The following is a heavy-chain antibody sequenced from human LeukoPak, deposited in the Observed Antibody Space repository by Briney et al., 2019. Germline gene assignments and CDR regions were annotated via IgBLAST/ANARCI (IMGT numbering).Heavy chain of an antibody. CDR2: IISTGGTT. CDR3: AKDLGTRFPPVANDY. Sequence: GGSLRLSCAAPGFSFRNYVMSWVRQAPAKGLERASSIISTGGTTYYADSVRGRFTLSRDNSKNTLYLQMTSLRDDDTAIYYCAKDLGTRFPPVANDYWGQGTLVTVSS. CDR1: GFSFRNYV. D-gene: IGHD2-21*01. V-gene: IGHV3-23*01. J-gene: IGHJ4*02.